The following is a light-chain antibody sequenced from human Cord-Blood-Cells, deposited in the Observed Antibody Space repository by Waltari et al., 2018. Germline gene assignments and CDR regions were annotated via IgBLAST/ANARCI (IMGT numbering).Light chain of an antibody. CDR3: CSYAGSSTYV. CDR2: EGS. Sequence: QSSLTQPASVSGCPGQSITTSCTGTSSDVGSYNLVSWYQQHPGRAPNLRIYEGSKRPSVVSNRFSGYKSGNTASLTISRLHAEHNAHYYCCSYAGSSTYVFGTGTKVTVL. CDR1: SSDVGSYNL. J-gene: IGLJ1*01. V-gene: IGLV2-23*01.